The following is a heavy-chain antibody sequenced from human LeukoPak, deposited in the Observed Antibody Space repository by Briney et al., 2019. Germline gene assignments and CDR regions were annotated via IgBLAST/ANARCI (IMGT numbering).Heavy chain of an antibody. CDR2: INTDGSGT. CDR1: GFTFSTYW. V-gene: IGHV3-74*01. D-gene: IGHD1-26*01. CDR3: ARGIVGTTMGRY. Sequence: PGGSLRLSCAASGFTFSTYWMHCVRQAPGKGLVWVSRINTDGSGTIYADSVKGRFTISRDNAKNTVYLQMNSLRVEDTAVYYCARGIVGTTMGRYWGQGTLVTVSS. J-gene: IGHJ4*02.